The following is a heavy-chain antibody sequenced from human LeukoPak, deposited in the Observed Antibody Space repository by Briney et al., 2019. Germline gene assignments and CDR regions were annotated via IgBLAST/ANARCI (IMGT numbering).Heavy chain of an antibody. CDR1: GFTFRRYW. J-gene: IGHJ3*02. Sequence: GGSLRLSCAASGFTFRRYWMHWVRQAPGKGLVWVSRINTDGTITSYADSVRGRFTISRDNAKNTLYLQMSSLRAEDTAVYYCAREEEGDSFDIWGQRTMVTVSS. CDR3: AREEEGDSFDI. CDR2: INTDGTIT. V-gene: IGHV3-74*01.